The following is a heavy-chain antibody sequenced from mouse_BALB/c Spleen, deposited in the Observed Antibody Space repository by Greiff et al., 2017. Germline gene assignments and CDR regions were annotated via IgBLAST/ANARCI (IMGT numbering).Heavy chain of an antibody. Sequence: EVQVVESGGGLVQPGGSLRLSCATSGFTFTDYYMSWVRQPPGKALEWLGFIRNKANGYTTEYSASVKGRFTSSRDNSQSILYLQMHTLRAEDSATYYCARDIYYGNYGAMGYWGQGTSVTGSS. J-gene: IGHJ4*01. CDR1: GFTFTDYY. CDR2: IRNKANGYTT. D-gene: IGHD2-1*01. CDR3: ARDIYYGNYGAMGY. V-gene: IGHV7-3*02.